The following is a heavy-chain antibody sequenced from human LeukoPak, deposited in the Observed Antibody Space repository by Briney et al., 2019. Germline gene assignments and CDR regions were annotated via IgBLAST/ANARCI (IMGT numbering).Heavy chain of an antibody. CDR1: GGSISSYY. CDR3: VRSGSGSYDY. CDR2: IYTSGST. V-gene: IGHV4-4*07. D-gene: IGHD1-26*01. Sequence: SETLSLTCTVSGGSISSYYWSWIRQPAGKGLEWIGRIYTSGSTNYNPSLKSRVTMSVDTSKNQFSLQLNSVTPEDTAVYYCVRSGSGSYDYWGQGTLVTVSS. J-gene: IGHJ4*02.